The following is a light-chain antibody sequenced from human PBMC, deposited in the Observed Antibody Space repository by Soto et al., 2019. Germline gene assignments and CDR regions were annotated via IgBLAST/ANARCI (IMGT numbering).Light chain of an antibody. V-gene: IGLV2-23*01. CDR2: EGS. J-gene: IGLJ2*01. Sequence: QSVLTQPASVSGSPGQSITISCTVTSSDVGSYNLVSWYQQHPGKAPKLIIYEGSKRPSGVSSRFSGSKSGNTASLTISGLQAEDEADYYCWSYVGSSTSVVFGGGTKLTVL. CDR3: WSYVGSSTSVV. CDR1: SSDVGSYNL.